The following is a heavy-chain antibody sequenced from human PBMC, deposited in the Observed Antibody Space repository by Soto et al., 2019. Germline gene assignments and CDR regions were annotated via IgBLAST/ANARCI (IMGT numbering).Heavy chain of an antibody. CDR2: ISSSSSYI. D-gene: IGHD6-13*01. Sequence: EVQLVESGGGLVKPGGSLRLSCAASGFTFSSYSMNWVRQAPGKGLEWVSSISSSSSYIYYADSVKGRFTISRDNAKNSLYLQMNSLRAEDTAVYYCAREVAAAGRGGYYFDYWGQGTLFTVSS. V-gene: IGHV3-21*01. J-gene: IGHJ4*02. CDR1: GFTFSSYS. CDR3: AREVAAAGRGGYYFDY.